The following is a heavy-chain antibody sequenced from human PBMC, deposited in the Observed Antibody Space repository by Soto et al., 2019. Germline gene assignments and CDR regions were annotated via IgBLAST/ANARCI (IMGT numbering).Heavy chain of an antibody. J-gene: IGHJ4*02. V-gene: IGHV3-53*05. CDR3: ARVAHYYDSSGYYRD. Sequence: SGGSLRLSCAASGFTXSTKYMSWVRQAPGKGLEWVSVIYSGGSTFYAQKFQGRVTMTRDTSTSTVYMELSSLRSEDTAVYYCARVAHYYDSSGYYRDWGQGTLVTVSS. CDR2: IYSGGST. CDR1: GFTXSTKY. D-gene: IGHD3-22*01.